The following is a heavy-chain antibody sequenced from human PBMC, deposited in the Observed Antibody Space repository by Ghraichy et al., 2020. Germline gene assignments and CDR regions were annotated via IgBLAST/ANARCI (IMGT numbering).Heavy chain of an antibody. CDR1: GFTFSSYW. CDR3: AAEYCSSTTCHGGH. D-gene: IGHD2-2*01. V-gene: IGHV3-74*01. Sequence: GGSLRLSCAASGFTFSSYWMHWVRQAPGKGLVWVSRINSDGSDTRYADSVKGRFTISRDNAKNTLYLQLNSLRAEDTAVYYCAAEYCSSTTCHGGHWGQGTLVTVSS. J-gene: IGHJ4*02. CDR2: INSDGSDT.